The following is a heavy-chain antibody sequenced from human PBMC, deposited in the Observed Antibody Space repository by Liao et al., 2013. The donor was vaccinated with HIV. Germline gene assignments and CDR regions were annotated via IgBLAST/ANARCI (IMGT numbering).Heavy chain of an antibody. CDR3: VRGDPWGNIDF. CDR1: GGSISNYY. J-gene: IGHJ4*02. V-gene: IGHV4-59*01. Sequence: QVQLQQSGPGLVKPSETLSLTCSVFGGSISNYYWSWVRQTPGKGMEWLGYIHHSGNTNYNPSLKSRVSMLVDTSKNQFSLSLNSVTAADTAVYYCVRGDPWGNIDFWGQGALVTVSS. CDR2: IHHSGNT. D-gene: IGHD2/OR15-2a*01.